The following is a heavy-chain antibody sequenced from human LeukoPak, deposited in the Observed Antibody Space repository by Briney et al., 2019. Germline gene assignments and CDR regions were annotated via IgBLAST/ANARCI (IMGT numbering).Heavy chain of an antibody. Sequence: KTSETLSLTCTVSGGSISSSSYYWSWIRQPAGKGLEWIGRIYTSGSTNYNPSLKSRITISVDTSKNQFSLKLSSVTVADTAVYYCARVSSSWYQDWYFDLWGRGTLVTVSS. D-gene: IGHD6-13*01. V-gene: IGHV4-61*02. J-gene: IGHJ2*01. CDR1: GGSISSSSYY. CDR2: IYTSGST. CDR3: ARVSSSWYQDWYFDL.